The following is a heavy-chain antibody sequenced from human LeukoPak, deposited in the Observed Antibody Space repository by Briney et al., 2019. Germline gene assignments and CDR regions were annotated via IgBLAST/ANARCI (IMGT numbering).Heavy chain of an antibody. V-gene: IGHV3-7*01. CDR3: AKDRVTMIVVAPFDY. CDR1: GFTFSSYW. CDR2: IKQDGSEK. Sequence: PGGSLRLSCVASGFTFSSYWMSWVRQAPGKGLEWVANIKQDGSEKYYVDSVKGRFTISRDNAKNSVYLQMNSLRAEDTAVYYCAKDRVTMIVVAPFDYWGQGTLVTVSS. D-gene: IGHD3-22*01. J-gene: IGHJ4*02.